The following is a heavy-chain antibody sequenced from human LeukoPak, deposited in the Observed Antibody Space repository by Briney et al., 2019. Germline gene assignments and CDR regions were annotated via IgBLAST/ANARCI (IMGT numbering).Heavy chain of an antibody. V-gene: IGHV3-48*02. CDR1: GFPFGSYV. Sequence: PGGSLRLSCEAYGFPFGSYVMSWVRQAPGKGLEWIAYINHNAEMIFYPDFVKGRFTISRDNAKNSLYLQMNALRYEDTAIYYCARDHDWAFDLWGQGTLVTVSS. D-gene: IGHD3-9*01. CDR2: INHNAEMI. CDR3: ARDHDWAFDL. J-gene: IGHJ4*02.